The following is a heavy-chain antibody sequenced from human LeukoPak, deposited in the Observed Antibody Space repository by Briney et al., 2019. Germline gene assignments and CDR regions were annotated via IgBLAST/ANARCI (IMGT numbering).Heavy chain of an antibody. J-gene: IGHJ4*02. Sequence: ASVKVSCEASGYTFTGYYMHWVRQAPGQGLEWMGWINPNSGRTNYAQKFQGRVTMTRDTSISTAYMELSRLRSDDTAVYYCARVRSLFDYWGQGTLVTVSS. CDR2: INPNSGRT. CDR3: ARVRSLFDY. V-gene: IGHV1-2*02. CDR1: GYTFTGYY.